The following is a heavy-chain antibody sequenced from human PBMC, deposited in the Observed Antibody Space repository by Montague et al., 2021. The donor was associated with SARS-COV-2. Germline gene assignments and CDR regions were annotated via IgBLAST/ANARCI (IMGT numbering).Heavy chain of an antibody. CDR1: GGSISSGSYY. Sequence: TLSLTCTVSGGSISSGSYYWSWIRQPPGKGLEWIGYIFYSGSTYYNPSLKSRVTISVDTSKNQFSLKLSSVTAADTAVYYCAREAQLGYSDGTGYYYGMDVWGQGTTVTVSS. CDR3: AREAQLGYSDGTGYYYGMDV. D-gene: IGHD5-18*01. CDR2: IFYSGST. V-gene: IGHV4-30-4*08. J-gene: IGHJ6*02.